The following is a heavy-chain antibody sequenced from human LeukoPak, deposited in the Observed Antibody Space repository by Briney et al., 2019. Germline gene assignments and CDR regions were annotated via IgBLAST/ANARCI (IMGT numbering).Heavy chain of an antibody. CDR1: GFTFSSYA. J-gene: IGHJ5*02. CDR2: ISGSGGST. D-gene: IGHD2-2*01. Sequence: PGGSLRLSCAASGFTFSSYAMSWVRQAPGKGLEWVSAISGSGGSTYYADSVKGRFTISRDNSKNTLYLQMNSLRAEDTAVYYCAKGLPDGYCSSTSWPDFCWFDPWGQGTLVTVSS. CDR3: AKGLPDGYCSSTSWPDFCWFDP. V-gene: IGHV3-23*01.